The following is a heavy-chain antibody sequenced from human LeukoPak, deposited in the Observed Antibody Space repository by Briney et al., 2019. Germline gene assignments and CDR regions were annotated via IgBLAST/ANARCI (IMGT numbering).Heavy chain of an antibody. Sequence: SETLSLTCVVYGGSLSGYYWSWIRQPPGKGLEWIGEINHSGSTTYNPSLKSRVTISVDTSKNQFSLKLTSVTAADTAGYYCARVQSGVGPGHWGQGTLVTVSS. CDR1: GGSLSGYY. CDR3: ARVQSGVGPGH. J-gene: IGHJ4*02. D-gene: IGHD1-26*01. V-gene: IGHV4-34*01. CDR2: INHSGST.